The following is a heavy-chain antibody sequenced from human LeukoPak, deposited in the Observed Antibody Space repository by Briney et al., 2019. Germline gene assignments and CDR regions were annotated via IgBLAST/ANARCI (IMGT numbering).Heavy chain of an antibody. CDR3: ARLYSSSYGNWFDP. CDR1: GYTFTSYG. CDR2: ISAYNGNT. D-gene: IGHD6-13*01. V-gene: IGHV1-18*01. J-gene: IGHJ5*02. Sequence: ASVKVSCKASGYTFTSYGISWVRQAHGQGLEWMGWISAYNGNTNYAQKLQGRLTMTTDTSTSTAYMELRSLRSDDTAVYYCARLYSSSYGNWFDPWGQGTLVTVSS.